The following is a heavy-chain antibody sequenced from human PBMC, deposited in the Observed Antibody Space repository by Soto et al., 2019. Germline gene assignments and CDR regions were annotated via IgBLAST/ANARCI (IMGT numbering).Heavy chain of an antibody. CDR3: GKHFLVFYLENNCYPNWFRP. D-gene: IGHD2-8*01. CDR2: IYYSGST. V-gene: IGHV4-59*08. Sequence: SETLSLTCTVSGGSISSYYWSWIRQPPGKGLEWIGYIYYSGSTNYNPSLKSRVTISVDTSKNQFSLKLSSVTAADTDVYYCGKHFLVFYLENNCYPNWFRPWGQGTL. CDR1: GGSISSYY. J-gene: IGHJ5*02.